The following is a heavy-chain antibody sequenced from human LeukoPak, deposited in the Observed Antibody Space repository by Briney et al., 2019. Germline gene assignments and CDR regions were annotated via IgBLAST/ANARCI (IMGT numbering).Heavy chain of an antibody. J-gene: IGHJ4*02. CDR3: AREGTDYHAFDY. CDR1: GFTFSSYS. V-gene: IGHV3-21*01. D-gene: IGHD4-11*01. Sequence: GGSLRLSCAASGFTFSSYSMNWVRQAPGKGLEWVSSISSSSSYIYYADSVKGRFTISRDNAKNSPYLQMNSLRAEDTAVYYCAREGTDYHAFDYWGQGALVTVSS. CDR2: ISSSSSYI.